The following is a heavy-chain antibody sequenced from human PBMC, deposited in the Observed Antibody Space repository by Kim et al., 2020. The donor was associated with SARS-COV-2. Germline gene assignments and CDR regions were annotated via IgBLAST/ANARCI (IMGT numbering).Heavy chain of an antibody. J-gene: IGHJ4*02. D-gene: IGHD3-3*01. CDR3: ARDPPMGVVPTDTDDY. V-gene: IGHV7-4-1*02. Sequence: ASVKVSCKTSGYTFTNYAMNWVRQAPGQGLEWMGWINTITGNPTYAQGFTGRRFVFPLDTSVSTAFLQITSLRAADTAVYYCARDPPMGVVPTDTDDYWGQGTLVTVSS. CDR1: GYTFTNYA. CDR2: INTITGNP.